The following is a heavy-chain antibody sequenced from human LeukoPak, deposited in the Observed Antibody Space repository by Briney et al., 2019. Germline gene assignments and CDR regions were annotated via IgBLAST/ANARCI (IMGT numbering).Heavy chain of an antibody. D-gene: IGHD1-26*01. CDR3: ARDHRYRYLSWYFDL. Sequence: SETLSLTCTVSGGSISSYYWSWIRQPPGKGLEWVGYIYYSGSNNYNPSLKSRVTISVDTSKKQFSLKLRSVTAADTALYYFARDHRYRYLSWYFDLWGRGTLVTVSS. J-gene: IGHJ2*01. V-gene: IGHV4-59*01. CDR1: GGSISSYY. CDR2: IYYSGSN.